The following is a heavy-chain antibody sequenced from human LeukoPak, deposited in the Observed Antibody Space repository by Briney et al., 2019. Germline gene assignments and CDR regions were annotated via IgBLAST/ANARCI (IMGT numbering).Heavy chain of an antibody. Sequence: ASVKVSCKASGYTFTDYYMQWVRQAPGQGLEWMGYINPNTGGTIFEQKFQGRVTMTRDTSTSTVYMELSSLRSDDTAVYHCSTEDKYCSSTNYGDYWGQGTLVTVSS. J-gene: IGHJ4*02. CDR2: INPNTGGT. CDR3: STEDKYCSSTNYGDY. CDR1: GYTFTDYY. D-gene: IGHD2-2*01. V-gene: IGHV1-2*02.